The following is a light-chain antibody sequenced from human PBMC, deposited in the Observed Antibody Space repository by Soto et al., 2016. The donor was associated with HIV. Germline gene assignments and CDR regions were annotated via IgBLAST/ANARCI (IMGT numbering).Light chain of an antibody. CDR2: AAS. CDR3: MQARQTNT. Sequence: DIQMTQSPSSVSASVGDRVTITCRASQGISSWLAWYQQKPGKAPKLLIYAASTLQSGVPSRFSGSGSGTHFTLKISRVEAEDVGVYYCMQARQTNTFGPGTKLEIK. CDR1: QGISSW. J-gene: IGKJ2*01. V-gene: IGKV1-12*01.